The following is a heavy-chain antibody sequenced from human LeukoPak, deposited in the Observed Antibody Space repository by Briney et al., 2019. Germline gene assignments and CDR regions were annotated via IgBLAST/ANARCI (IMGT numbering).Heavy chain of an antibody. CDR3: ARDILAVAGTGYFDS. Sequence: SGGSLRLSCAASGFTFSSYGMHWVRQAPGKGLEWVAVIWYDGSNKYYADSVKGRFTISRDNSKNTLYLQMNSLRAEDTAVYYCARDILAVAGTGYFDSWGQGTLVTVSS. J-gene: IGHJ4*02. D-gene: IGHD6-19*01. CDR1: GFTFSSYG. V-gene: IGHV3-33*01. CDR2: IWYDGSNK.